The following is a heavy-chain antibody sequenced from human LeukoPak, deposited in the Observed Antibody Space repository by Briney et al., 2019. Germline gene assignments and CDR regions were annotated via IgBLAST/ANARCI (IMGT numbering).Heavy chain of an antibody. J-gene: IGHJ4*02. CDR1: GYTFTSYD. CDR3: ARGAVAGAYFDY. Sequence: ASVKVSCTASGYTFTSYDINWVRQATGQGLEWMGWMNPNSGNTGYAQKFQGRVTITADESTSTAYMELSSLRSEDTAVYYCARGAVAGAYFDYWGQGTLVTVSS. CDR2: MNPNSGNT. V-gene: IGHV1-8*01. D-gene: IGHD6-19*01.